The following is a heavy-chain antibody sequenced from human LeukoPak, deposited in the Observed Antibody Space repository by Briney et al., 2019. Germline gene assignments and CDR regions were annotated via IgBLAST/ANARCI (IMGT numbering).Heavy chain of an antibody. CDR2: ITGSGGAT. CDR1: GFTFSSYG. V-gene: IGHV3-23*01. Sequence: GGSLRLSCAASGFTFSSYGMNWVRQVPGKGLEWVSLITGSGGATYYADSVKGRFTISRDNSKNTLYLQMNSLRAEDTAVYYCGSQVETFYMDVWGKGTTVTVSS. CDR3: GSQVETFYMDV. J-gene: IGHJ6*03. D-gene: IGHD5-24*01.